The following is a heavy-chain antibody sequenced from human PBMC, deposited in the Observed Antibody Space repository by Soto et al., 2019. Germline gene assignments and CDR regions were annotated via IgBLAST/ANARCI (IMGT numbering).Heavy chain of an antibody. Sequence: GGSLRLSCAASGFTFSSYAMHWVRQAPGKGLEWVAVISYDGSNKYYADSVKGRFTISRDNSKNTLYLQMNSLRAEDTAVYYCAKGLDTGWYFFDHWGQGTLVTVSS. V-gene: IGHV3-30-3*01. CDR2: ISYDGSNK. CDR3: AKGLDTGWYFFDH. D-gene: IGHD6-19*01. CDR1: GFTFSSYA. J-gene: IGHJ4*02.